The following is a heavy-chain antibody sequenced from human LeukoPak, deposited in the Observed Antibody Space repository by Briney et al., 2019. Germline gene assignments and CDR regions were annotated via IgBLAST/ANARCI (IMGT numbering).Heavy chain of an antibody. D-gene: IGHD6-13*01. CDR1: GYTFTGYY. CDR3: AREGEQQASLDY. CDR2: VNPNSGGT. J-gene: IGHJ4*02. V-gene: IGHV1-2*02. Sequence: GASVRVSCKASGYTFTGYYMHWVRRAPGQGLEWMGWVNPNSGGTNYAQKFQGRVTMTRDTSISTAYMELSRLRSDDTAVYYCAREGEQQASLDYWGQGTLVTVSS.